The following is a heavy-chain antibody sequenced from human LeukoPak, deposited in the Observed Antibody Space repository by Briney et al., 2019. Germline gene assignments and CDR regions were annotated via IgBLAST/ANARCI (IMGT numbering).Heavy chain of an antibody. V-gene: IGHV3-21*01. CDR1: GITFSSYN. CDR2: ISSSSSYI. J-gene: IGHJ4*02. CDR3: GTRGYSEYYFDY. Sequence: GGSLRLSCAASGITFSSYNMNWVRQAPGKGLEWVSSISSSSSYIYYADSVKGRFTIFRDNAKNSLYLQMNSLRAEDTAVYYCGTRGYSEYYFDYWGQGTLVTVSS. D-gene: IGHD3-22*01.